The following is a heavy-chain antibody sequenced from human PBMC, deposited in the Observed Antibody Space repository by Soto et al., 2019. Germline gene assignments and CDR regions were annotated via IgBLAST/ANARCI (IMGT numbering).Heavy chain of an antibody. CDR3: ARERWFGETHNWFDP. D-gene: IGHD3-10*01. J-gene: IGHJ5*02. CDR1: GFTFSSYS. V-gene: IGHV3-48*01. Sequence: ESGGGLVQPGGSLRLSCAASGFTFSSYSMNWVRQAPGKGLEWVSYISSSSSTIYYADSVKGRFTISRDNAKNSLYLQMNRLRAEDTAVYYCARERWFGETHNWFDPWGQGTLVTVSS. CDR2: ISSSSSTI.